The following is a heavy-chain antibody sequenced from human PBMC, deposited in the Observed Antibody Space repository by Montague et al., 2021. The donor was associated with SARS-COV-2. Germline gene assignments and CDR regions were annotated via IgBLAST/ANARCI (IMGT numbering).Heavy chain of an antibody. CDR3: ARGGRGTSYYWEY. CDR1: RFSFSSYR. Sequence: SLRLSCAASRFSFSSYRMMWIRQAPGKGPEWVATIDRDGYEVYYVDSVKGRFTISRDNARNSLYLQLNSLRDEDTAVYYCARGGRGTSYYWEYWGQGTLVTVPS. D-gene: IGHD2-2*01. J-gene: IGHJ4*02. V-gene: IGHV3-7*01. CDR2: IDRDGYEV.